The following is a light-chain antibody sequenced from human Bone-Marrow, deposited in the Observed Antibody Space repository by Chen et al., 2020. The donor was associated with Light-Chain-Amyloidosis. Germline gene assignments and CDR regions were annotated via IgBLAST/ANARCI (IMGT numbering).Light chain of an antibody. J-gene: IGKJ4*01. CDR1: QNINNI. CDR3: QQRNNWPLT. Sequence: EIVMTQSPATLSVSPGESATLSCRASQNINNIFAWYQQKPGQAPRLLMHGASTRATGIPARFSGSGSGTEFTLTISSLQPEDFAVYYCQQRNNWPLTFGGGTKVEI. V-gene: IGKV3-15*01. CDR2: GAS.